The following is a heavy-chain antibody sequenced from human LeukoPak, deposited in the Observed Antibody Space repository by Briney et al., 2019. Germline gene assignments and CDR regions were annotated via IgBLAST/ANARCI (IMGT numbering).Heavy chain of an antibody. CDR1: GFTFSSYS. D-gene: IGHD6-19*01. CDR2: ISSSSSTI. Sequence: GGSLRLSCAASGFTFSSYSMNWVRQAPGKGLEWVSYISSSSSTIYYADSVKGRFTISRDNAKNSLYLQMNSLRAEDTAVYYCARDNSEGQWLVGNWFDPWGQGTLVTVSS. J-gene: IGHJ5*02. V-gene: IGHV3-48*01. CDR3: ARDNSEGQWLVGNWFDP.